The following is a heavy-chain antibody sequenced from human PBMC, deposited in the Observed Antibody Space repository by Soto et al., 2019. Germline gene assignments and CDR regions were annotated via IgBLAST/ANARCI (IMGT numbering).Heavy chain of an antibody. V-gene: IGHV1-69*13. CDR3: ARDREAAADFCYYYCIHV. J-gene: IGHJ6*04. D-gene: IGHD6-13*01. CDR2: IIPIFGTA. CDR1: GGTFSSYA. Sequence: RASVKVSCKASGGTFSSYAISWVRQAPGQGLEWMGGIIPIFGTANYAQKFQGRVTITADESTSTAYMELSSLRSEDTAVYYCARDREAAADFCYYYCIHVWGKGTTVTVSS.